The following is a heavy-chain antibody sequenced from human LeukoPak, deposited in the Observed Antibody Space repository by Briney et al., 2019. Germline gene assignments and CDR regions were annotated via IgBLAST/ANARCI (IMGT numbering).Heavy chain of an antibody. CDR1: GYTFTGYY. CDR3: ARNFDMKGFDP. D-gene: IGHD3-9*01. Sequence: ASVKVSCKASGYTFTGYYMNWVRQAPGQGLEWMGWINSDSGFTKYAQKFQGRGTMTRDTTITTVYMDLTRLTSDDTAVYYCARNFDMKGFDPWGQGTLVTVSS. V-gene: IGHV1-2*02. CDR2: INSDSGFT. J-gene: IGHJ5*02.